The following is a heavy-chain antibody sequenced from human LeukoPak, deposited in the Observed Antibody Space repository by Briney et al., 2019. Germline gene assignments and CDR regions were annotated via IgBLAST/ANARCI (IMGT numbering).Heavy chain of an antibody. J-gene: IGHJ5*02. V-gene: IGHV1-69*04. CDR3: ARDWDYDFWSGRDPNWFDP. CDR2: IIPILGIA. D-gene: IGHD3-3*01. CDR1: GGTFSSYT. Sequence: SVKVSCKASGGTFSSYTISWVRQAPGQGLEWMGRIIPILGIANYAQKFQGRVTITADKSTSTAYMELSSLRSEDTAVYYCARDWDYDFWSGRDPNWFDPWGQGTLVTVSS.